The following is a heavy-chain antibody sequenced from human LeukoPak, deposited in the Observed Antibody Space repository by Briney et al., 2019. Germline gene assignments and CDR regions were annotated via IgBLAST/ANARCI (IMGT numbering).Heavy chain of an antibody. CDR3: AKEGDEFRGYLDV. J-gene: IGHJ6*03. V-gene: IGHV3-33*06. CDR1: GFTFSRLG. CDR2: IHNDGTQG. Sequence: GTSLRLSCAASGFTFSRLGMQWVRQAPGKGLEWVAVIHNDGTQGQYGNSVKGRFTISKDNSQSTLYLQMNNLRDDDTAVYYCAKEGDEFRGYLDVWGKRTTVTVSS. D-gene: IGHD1-26*01.